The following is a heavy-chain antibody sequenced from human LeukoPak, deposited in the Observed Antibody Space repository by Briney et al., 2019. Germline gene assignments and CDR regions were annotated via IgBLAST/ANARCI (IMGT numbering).Heavy chain of an antibody. J-gene: IGHJ4*02. CDR2: ISYDGSKR. CDR1: GFTFSNYA. CDR3: AKGPMSGSSGYYPFDY. D-gene: IGHD3-22*01. V-gene: IGHV3-30*04. Sequence: GGSLRLSCAASGFTFSNYAMHWVRQAPGKGLEWMAVISYDGSKRYYADSVKGRFTISRDNSKNTLYLQMNSLRAEDTAVYYCAKGPMSGSSGYYPFDYWGQGTLVTVSS.